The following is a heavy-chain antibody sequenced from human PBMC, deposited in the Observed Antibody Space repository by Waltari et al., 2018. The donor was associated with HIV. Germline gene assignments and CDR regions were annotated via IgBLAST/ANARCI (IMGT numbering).Heavy chain of an antibody. CDR1: GGSISTHTFY. Sequence: QLQLLESGPRLVQPSETLSLTCTVFGGSISTHTFYWGWIRQPPGKALEWIGSIYYTGSTYYNPSLESRVTISIDTSKNQFSLKLNSVTDTDTAVYYCARRGADYGNPLDYWGQGTLVTVSS. V-gene: IGHV4-39*01. D-gene: IGHD4-17*01. CDR2: IYYTGST. CDR3: ARRGADYGNPLDY. J-gene: IGHJ4*02.